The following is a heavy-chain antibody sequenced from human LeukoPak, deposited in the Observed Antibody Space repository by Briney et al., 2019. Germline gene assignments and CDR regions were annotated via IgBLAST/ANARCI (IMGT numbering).Heavy chain of an antibody. Sequence: GGSLRLSCAASGFSFRDYGMHWVRQAPGKGLEWVAVISYDGSNKYYADSVKGRFTISRDNSKNTLYLQMNSLRVEDTAVYYCAKFDCWGQGTLVTVSS. V-gene: IGHV3-30*18. CDR3: AKFDC. CDR1: GFSFRDYG. J-gene: IGHJ4*02. CDR2: ISYDGSNK.